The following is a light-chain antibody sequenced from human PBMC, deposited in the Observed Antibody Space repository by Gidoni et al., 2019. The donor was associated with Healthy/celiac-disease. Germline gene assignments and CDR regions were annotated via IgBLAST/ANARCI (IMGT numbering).Light chain of an antibody. CDR3: QQSYSTPLT. V-gene: IGKV1-39*01. CDR2: AAS. CDR1: QSISSY. Sequence: DIQMTQSPSSLSASVGDRVTITCRASQSISSYLNWYQQKPGKDPKLLICAASGLQSGVPSRFSGRGSGTDFTLTSSSLPPEDFATYYWQQSYSTPLTFGGGTKVEIK. J-gene: IGKJ4*01.